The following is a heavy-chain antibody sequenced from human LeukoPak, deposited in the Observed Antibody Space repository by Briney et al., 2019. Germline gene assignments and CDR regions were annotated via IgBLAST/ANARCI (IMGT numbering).Heavy chain of an antibody. CDR3: ATTGYCSGGSCRLYWFDP. D-gene: IGHD2-15*01. Sequence: GASVKVSCKASGYTFTSYGISWVRQAPGQGLEWMGWISAYNGNTNYAQKLQGRVTMTTDTSTATAYMELSSLRSEDTAVYYCATTGYCSGGSCRLYWFDPWGQGTLVTVSS. V-gene: IGHV1-18*01. CDR2: ISAYNGNT. CDR1: GYTFTSYG. J-gene: IGHJ5*02.